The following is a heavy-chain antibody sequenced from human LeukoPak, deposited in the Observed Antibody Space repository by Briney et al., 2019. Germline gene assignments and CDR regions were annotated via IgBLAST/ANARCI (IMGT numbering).Heavy chain of an antibody. CDR2: IYYNGQT. CDR1: GVSISSAGYY. D-gene: IGHD2-2*01. J-gene: IGHJ4*02. V-gene: IGHV4-31*03. CDR3: ARGEEYVYYFDY. Sequence: SQTLSLTCTVSGVSISSAGYYWSWIRQHPGKGLEWIGYIYYNGQTYYHPSLKSRLTLSADTSDNQFSLKVTSVTAADTAVYYCARGEEYVYYFDYWGQGSLVTVSS.